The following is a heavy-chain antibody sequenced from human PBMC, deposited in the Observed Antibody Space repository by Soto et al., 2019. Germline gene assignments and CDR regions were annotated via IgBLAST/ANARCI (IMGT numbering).Heavy chain of an antibody. CDR3: ARGGYDDTNGYYYVDDYFDY. Sequence: HVQLQESGPGLVKPSGTLSLTCAVSGGSISSSSWWGWVRQPPGKGLEWIAEIYHSGSTNYNPSLKSRVTISIDKSNNQFSLRLTSVTAADTAVYFCARGGYDDTNGYYYVDDYFDYWGQGTLVTVSS. CDR2: IYHSGST. J-gene: IGHJ4*02. V-gene: IGHV4-4*02. CDR1: GGSISSSSW. D-gene: IGHD3-22*01.